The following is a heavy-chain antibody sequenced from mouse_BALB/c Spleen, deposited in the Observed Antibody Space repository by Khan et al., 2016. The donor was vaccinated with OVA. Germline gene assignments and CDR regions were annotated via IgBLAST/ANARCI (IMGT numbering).Heavy chain of an antibody. V-gene: IGHV3-2*02. D-gene: IGHD1-1*01. CDR3: ARAWTITPVVATDFDY. CDR2: ISYSGRT. CDR1: GYSITSDYA. Sequence: EVQLVESGPGLVKPSQSLSLTCTVTGYSITSDYAWNWIRQFPGNKLEWMGYISYSGRTSYNPSLKSRISITRDTSKNQFFLQLNSLTTEDTATDSRARAWTITPVVATDFDYWGQGTPLTVSS. J-gene: IGHJ2*01.